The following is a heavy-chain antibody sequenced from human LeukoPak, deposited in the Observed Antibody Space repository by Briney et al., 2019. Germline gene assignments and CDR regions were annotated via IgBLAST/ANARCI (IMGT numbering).Heavy chain of an antibody. J-gene: IGHJ4*02. D-gene: IGHD3-10*01. CDR1: GFTFSSYA. CDR2: ISGSGGST. Sequence: GGSLRLSCAASGFTFSSYAMSWVRQAPGKGREWVSAISGSGGSTYYADSVKGRFTISRDNSKNTLYLQMNSLRAEDTAVYYCAKDSDAWFGSLFDYWGQGTLVTVSS. CDR3: AKDSDAWFGSLFDY. V-gene: IGHV3-23*01.